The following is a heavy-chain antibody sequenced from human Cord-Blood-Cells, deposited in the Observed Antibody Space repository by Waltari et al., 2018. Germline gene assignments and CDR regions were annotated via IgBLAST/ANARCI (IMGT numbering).Heavy chain of an antibody. CDR1: GGPFSSYA. CDR2: IIPIFGTA. Sequence: QVQLVQSGAEVKKLGSSVKVSCQASGGPFSSYAISWVRQAPGQGLEWMGGIIPIFGTANYAQKFQGRVTITADKSTSTAYMELSSLRSEDTAVYYCARQSSNYQFDYWGQGTLVTVSS. D-gene: IGHD4-4*01. V-gene: IGHV1-69*06. J-gene: IGHJ4*02. CDR3: ARQSSNYQFDY.